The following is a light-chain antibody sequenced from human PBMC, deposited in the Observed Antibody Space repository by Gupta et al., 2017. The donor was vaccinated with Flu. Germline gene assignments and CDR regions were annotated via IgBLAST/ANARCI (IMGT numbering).Light chain of an antibody. CDR2: RNN. CDR3: SAWDRSRSGWV. CDR1: SDNVGHQG. V-gene: IGLV10-54*04. Sequence: QAGLTQPPSVSKDLRQTATLTCTGNSDNVGHQGAVWLQQHPGHPPKVLSYRNNNRPSGISERFSASRSGNTASLTITGLQPEDEADYYCSAWDRSRSGWVFGGGTKLTVL. J-gene: IGLJ3*02.